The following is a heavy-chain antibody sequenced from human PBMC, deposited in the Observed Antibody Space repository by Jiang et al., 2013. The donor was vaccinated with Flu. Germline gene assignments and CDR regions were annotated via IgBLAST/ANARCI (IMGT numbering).Heavy chain of an antibody. CDR1: GGSIRRSSYY. D-gene: IGHD6-19*01. J-gene: IGHJ4*02. CDR3: ATGTPVKPFDY. CDR2: IYYSGTT. V-gene: IGHV4-39*01. Sequence: LLKPSETLSLTCSVSGGSIRRSSYYWGWIRQPPGKGLEWIGIIYYSGTTYYNPSLKSRVTISVDTSKNQFSLKLSSVTAADTAVYYCATGTPVKPFDYWGQGTLITVSS.